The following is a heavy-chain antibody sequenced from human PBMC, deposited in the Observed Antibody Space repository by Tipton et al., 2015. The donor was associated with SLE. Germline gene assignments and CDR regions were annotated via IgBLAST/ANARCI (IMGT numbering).Heavy chain of an antibody. Sequence: TLSLTCTVSGGSISSSSYYWGWICQPPGKGLEWIGSIYYSGSTYYNPSLKSRVTISVDTSKNQFSLKLSSVTAADTAVYYCARRWYSSSSRPYGDFDLWGRCTLGTVSS. CDR2: IYYSGST. D-gene: IGHD6-6*01. CDR1: GGSISSSSYY. J-gene: IGHJ2*01. V-gene: IGHV4-39*07. CDR3: ARRWYSSSSRPYGDFDL.